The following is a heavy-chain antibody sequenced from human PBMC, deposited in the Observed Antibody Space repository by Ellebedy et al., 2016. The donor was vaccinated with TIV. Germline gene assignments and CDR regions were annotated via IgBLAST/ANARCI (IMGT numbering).Heavy chain of an antibody. CDR3: ARVNCSGGSCYYAFDI. CDR1: GFTFDDYG. Sequence: GESLKISXAASGFTFDDYGMSWVRQAPGKGLEWVSGINWNGGSTGYADSVKGRFTISRDNSKNTLYLQMNSLRAEDTAVYYCARVNCSGGSCYYAFDIWGQGTMVTVSS. CDR2: INWNGGST. V-gene: IGHV3-20*04. J-gene: IGHJ3*02. D-gene: IGHD2-15*01.